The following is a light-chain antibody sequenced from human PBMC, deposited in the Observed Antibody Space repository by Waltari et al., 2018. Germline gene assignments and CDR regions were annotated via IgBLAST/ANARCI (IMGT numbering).Light chain of an antibody. CDR2: AAS. V-gene: IGKV1-39*01. J-gene: IGKJ1*01. Sequence: DIQMTKSPSSLSASVGDRVTITCRASQSISSYLNWYQQKPGKAPKLLIYAASSLQSGVPSMFSGSGSGTDFTLTISSLQPEDFATYYCQQSYSTLTWTFGQGTKVEIK. CDR3: QQSYSTLTWT. CDR1: QSISSY.